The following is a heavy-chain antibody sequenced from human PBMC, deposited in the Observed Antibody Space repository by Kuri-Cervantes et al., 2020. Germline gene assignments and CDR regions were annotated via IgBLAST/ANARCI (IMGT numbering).Heavy chain of an antibody. J-gene: IGHJ4*02. D-gene: IGHD3-3*01. Sequence: SETLSLTCAVYGGSFSGYYWSWIRQPPGKGREWIGEINHSGSTNYNPSLKSRVTISVDTSKDQFSLKLSSVTAADTAMYYCARGGGFSNFWSTYYEGSNYFDYWGQGTLVTVSS. CDR2: INHSGST. CDR1: GGSFSGYY. V-gene: IGHV4-34*01. CDR3: ARGGGFSNFWSTYYEGSNYFDY.